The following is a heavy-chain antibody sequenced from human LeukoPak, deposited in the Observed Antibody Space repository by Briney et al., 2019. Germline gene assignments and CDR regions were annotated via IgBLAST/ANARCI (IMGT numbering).Heavy chain of an antibody. CDR2: INPSGGST. V-gene: IGHV1-46*01. D-gene: IGHD3-22*01. Sequence: GASVKVSCKASGYTFTSYYMHWVRQAPGQGLEWMGIINPSGGSTSYAQKFQGRVTMTRDTSTSTVYMELSSLRSEDTAVYYCARDEPYYYDSSEAWFDPWGQGTLVTVSS. CDR1: GYTFTSYY. J-gene: IGHJ5*02. CDR3: ARDEPYYYDSSEAWFDP.